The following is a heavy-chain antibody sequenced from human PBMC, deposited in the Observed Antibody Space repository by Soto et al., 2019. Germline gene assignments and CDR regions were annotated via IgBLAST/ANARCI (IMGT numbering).Heavy chain of an antibody. CDR1: GFTFSSYA. J-gene: IGHJ6*02. CDR2: IYSGGST. V-gene: IGHV3-23*03. CDR3: ARSPLDLEVPAAKGYYYYYGMDV. Sequence: EVQLLESGGGLVQPGGSLRLSCAASGFTFSSYAMSWVRQAPGKGLEWVSVIYSGGSTYYADSVKGRFTISRDNSKNTLYLQMNSLRAEDTAVYYCARSPLDLEVPAAKGYYYYYGMDVWGQGTTVTVSS. D-gene: IGHD2-2*01.